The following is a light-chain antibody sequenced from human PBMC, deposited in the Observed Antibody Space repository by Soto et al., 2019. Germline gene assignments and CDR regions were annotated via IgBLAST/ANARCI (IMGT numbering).Light chain of an antibody. V-gene: IGLV2-8*01. CDR2: EVS. CDR3: SSYAGSNNLVV. Sequence: QSVLTQPPSASGSPGQSVTISCTGTSSDVGGYNYVSWYQQHPGKAPKLMIYEVSKRPSGVPDRFSGSKSGNTASLTVSGLQAEDEADYDCSSYAGSNNLVVFGGGTPLTVL. J-gene: IGLJ2*01. CDR1: SSDVGGYNY.